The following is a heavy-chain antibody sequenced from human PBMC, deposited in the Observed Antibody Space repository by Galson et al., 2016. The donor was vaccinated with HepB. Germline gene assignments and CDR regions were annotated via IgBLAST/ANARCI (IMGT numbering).Heavy chain of an antibody. V-gene: IGHV4-59*01. Sequence: SETLSLTCTVSGGSISSYSWSWIRQPPGKGLEWIGYIYYSGSTNYNPSLKSRVTISVDTSKNQFSLKLSSVTAADASVYYCAGGVGYNFHWGQGTLVTVSS. CDR3: AGGVGYNFH. CDR1: GGSISSYS. D-gene: IGHD5-24*01. CDR2: IYYSGST. J-gene: IGHJ4*02.